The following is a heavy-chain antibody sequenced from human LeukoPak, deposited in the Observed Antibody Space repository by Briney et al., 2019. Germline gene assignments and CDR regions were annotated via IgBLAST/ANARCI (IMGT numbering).Heavy chain of an antibody. Sequence: GGSLRLSCAASGFTFSSYSMNWVRQAPGKGLEWVSYISSGSHTIYYADSVKGRFTISRDYAENSLYLQMNSLRAEDTAVYYCARDGWAAVTTWCGYWGQGTLVTVSS. V-gene: IGHV3-48*01. J-gene: IGHJ4*02. CDR3: ARDGWAAVTTWCGY. CDR1: GFTFSSYS. D-gene: IGHD4-17*01. CDR2: ISSGSHTI.